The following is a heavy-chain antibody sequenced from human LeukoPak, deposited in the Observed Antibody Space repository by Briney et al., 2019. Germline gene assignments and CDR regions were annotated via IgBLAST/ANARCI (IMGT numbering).Heavy chain of an antibody. Sequence: AGGSLRLSCAASGFTLSSYAMSWVRQAPRKGLEWVSAISDTGNTYHADSVKGRFTISRDSSKNTLLLQMNRLRPEDAAVYYCAKAPVTTCRGAFCYPFDYWGLGTLVTVSS. CDR1: GFTLSSYA. CDR3: AKAPVTTCRGAFCYPFDY. D-gene: IGHD2-15*01. CDR2: ISDTGNT. V-gene: IGHV3-23*01. J-gene: IGHJ4*02.